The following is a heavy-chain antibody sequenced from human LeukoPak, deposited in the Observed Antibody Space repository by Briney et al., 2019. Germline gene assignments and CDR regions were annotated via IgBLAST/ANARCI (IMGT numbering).Heavy chain of an antibody. D-gene: IGHD5-24*01. V-gene: IGHV3-23*01. Sequence: GGSLRLSCAASGSTFSSYAMSWVRQAPGKGLEWVSAISGSGGSTYYADSVKGRFTISRDNSKNTLYLQMNSLRAEDTAVYYCAKDYGSGYDAFDIWGQGTMVTVSS. CDR2: ISGSGGST. CDR1: GSTFSSYA. CDR3: AKDYGSGYDAFDI. J-gene: IGHJ3*02.